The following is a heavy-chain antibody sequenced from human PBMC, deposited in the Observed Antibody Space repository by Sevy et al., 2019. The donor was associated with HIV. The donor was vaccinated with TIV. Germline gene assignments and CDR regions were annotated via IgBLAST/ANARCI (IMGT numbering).Heavy chain of an antibody. CDR2: ISYDGSNK. CDR3: AREYDSSGYYYYFDY. Sequence: GGSLRLSCAASGFTFSSYAMHRVRQAPGKGLEWVAVISYDGSNKYYADSVKGRFTISRDNSKNTLYLQMNSLRAEDTAVYYCAREYDSSGYYYYFDYWGQGTLVTVSS. V-gene: IGHV3-30-3*01. D-gene: IGHD3-22*01. CDR1: GFTFSSYA. J-gene: IGHJ4*02.